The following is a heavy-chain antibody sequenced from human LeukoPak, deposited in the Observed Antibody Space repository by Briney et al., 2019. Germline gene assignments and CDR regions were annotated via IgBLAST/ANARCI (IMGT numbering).Heavy chain of an antibody. V-gene: IGHV1-46*01. J-gene: IGHJ6*02. CDR1: GYSFTSYY. CDR3: ARVGDPLAVAGMGISSGRGMDV. D-gene: IGHD6-19*01. CDR2: INPSGGST. Sequence: ASVKVSCKASGYSFTSYYIHWVRQAPGQGLEWMGIINPSGGSTSYAQKFQGRVTMTRDTSTSTVYMELSSLRSEDTAMYYCARVGDPLAVAGMGISSGRGMDVWGQGTTVTVSS.